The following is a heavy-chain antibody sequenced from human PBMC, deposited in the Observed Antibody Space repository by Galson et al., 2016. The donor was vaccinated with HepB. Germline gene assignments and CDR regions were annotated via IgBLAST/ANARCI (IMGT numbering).Heavy chain of an antibody. CDR2: IWSDGSNK. Sequence: SLRLSCAASGFTFSDYYMTWIRQAPGTGLEWVALIWSDGSNKYYADSVKGRFTISRVNSKNTAYLQMNSLRAEDRAVYYCAREAGIAAAATYDYWGQGTLVTVSS. D-gene: IGHD6-13*01. J-gene: IGHJ4*02. V-gene: IGHV3-33*08. CDR1: GFTFSDYY. CDR3: AREAGIAAAATYDY.